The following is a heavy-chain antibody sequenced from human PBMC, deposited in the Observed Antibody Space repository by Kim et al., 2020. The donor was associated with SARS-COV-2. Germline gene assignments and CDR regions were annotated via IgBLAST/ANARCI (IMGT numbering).Heavy chain of an antibody. D-gene: IGHD6-13*01. CDR1: GFTFSSYG. V-gene: IGHV3-33*01. Sequence: GGSLRLSCAASGFTFSSYGMHWVRQAPGKGLEWVAVIWYDGSNKCYADSVKGRFTISRDNSKNTLYLQMNSLRAEDTAVYYCARESRIAAAGLGLDYWGQGTLVTVSS. J-gene: IGHJ4*02. CDR3: ARESRIAAAGLGLDY. CDR2: IWYDGSNK.